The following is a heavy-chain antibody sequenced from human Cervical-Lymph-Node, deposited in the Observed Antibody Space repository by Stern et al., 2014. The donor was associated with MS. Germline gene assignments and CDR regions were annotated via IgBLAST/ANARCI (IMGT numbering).Heavy chain of an antibody. CDR3: ARPLPYAN. Sequence: VQLVQSGAEVKKPGASVKLSCTASGDILSNFSIHWVRQAPGQGLVWMGMINPNGGRKTYALRVQGRVTMAGDPSTTTVYMELSSLRSEDTGFYYCARPLPYANWGQGTLVTVSS. CDR1: GDILSNFS. D-gene: IGHD4-17*01. CDR2: INPNGGRK. V-gene: IGHV1-46*01. J-gene: IGHJ4*02.